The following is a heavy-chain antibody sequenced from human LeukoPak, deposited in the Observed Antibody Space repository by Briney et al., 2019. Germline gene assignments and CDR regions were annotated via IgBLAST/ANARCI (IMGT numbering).Heavy chain of an antibody. Sequence: QPGGSLRLSCAASAFTFSSYWMHWVRQAPGKGLVWVSRINSDGSSIRDADSVKGRFTISIDNAKNALYLQMNSLRAEDTAVYYCASEVYSRSEFDAFDIWGQGTMVTVSS. CDR1: AFTFSSYW. V-gene: IGHV3-74*01. J-gene: IGHJ3*02. D-gene: IGHD6-13*01. CDR3: ASEVYSRSEFDAFDI. CDR2: INSDGSSI.